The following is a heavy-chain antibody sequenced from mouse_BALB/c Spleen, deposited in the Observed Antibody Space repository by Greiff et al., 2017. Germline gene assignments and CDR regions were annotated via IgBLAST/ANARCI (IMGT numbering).Heavy chain of an antibody. CDR3: AREVYFDY. V-gene: IGHV1-82*01. CDR1: GYAFSSSW. CDR2: IYPGDGDT. J-gene: IGHJ2*01. Sequence: QVQLQQSGPELVKPGASVKISCKASGYAFSSSWMNWVKQRPGQGLEWIGRIYPGDGDTNYNGKFKGKATLTADKSSSTAYMQLSSLTSVDSAVYFCAREVYFDYWGQGTTHTVSS.